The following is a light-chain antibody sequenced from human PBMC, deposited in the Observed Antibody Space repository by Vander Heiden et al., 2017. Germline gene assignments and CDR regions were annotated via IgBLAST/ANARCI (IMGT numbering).Light chain of an antibody. Sequence: DIQMTQSPSSLSASVGDRVTITCRASQSISNYLNWYQQKPGKALKLLIYAASSLQSGVPSRFSGSGSGTDFTLTISSLQPEDFATYYCQQSNSPPVTFGGGTEVEIK. J-gene: IGKJ4*01. V-gene: IGKV1-39*01. CDR3: QQSNSPPVT. CDR1: QSISNY. CDR2: AAS.